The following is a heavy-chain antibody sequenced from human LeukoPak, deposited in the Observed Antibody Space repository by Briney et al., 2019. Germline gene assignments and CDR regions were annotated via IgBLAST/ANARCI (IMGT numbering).Heavy chain of an antibody. Sequence: GESLRISCKGSGYSFTSYWISWVRQMPGKGLEWMGRIDPSDSYTNYSPSFQGRVTISADKSISTAYLQWSSLKASDTAMYYCAREPIVVVVAATHWFDPWGQGTLVTVSS. CDR2: IDPSDSYT. CDR1: GYSFTSYW. J-gene: IGHJ5*02. CDR3: AREPIVVVVAATHWFDP. V-gene: IGHV5-10-1*01. D-gene: IGHD2-15*01.